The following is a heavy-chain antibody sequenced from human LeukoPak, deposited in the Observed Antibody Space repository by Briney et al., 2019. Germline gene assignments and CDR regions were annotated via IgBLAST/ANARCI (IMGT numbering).Heavy chain of an antibody. Sequence: GSLRLSCAASGFTFSSYAMHWVRQAPGKGLEWVAVISYDGSNKYYADSVKGRFTISRDNSKNTLYLQMNSLRSEDTAVYYCATQRDYYDRSGYYSAFDIWGQGTMATVSS. J-gene: IGHJ3*02. D-gene: IGHD3-22*01. CDR2: ISYDGSNK. CDR1: GFTFSSYA. CDR3: ATQRDYYDRSGYYSAFDI. V-gene: IGHV3-30-3*01.